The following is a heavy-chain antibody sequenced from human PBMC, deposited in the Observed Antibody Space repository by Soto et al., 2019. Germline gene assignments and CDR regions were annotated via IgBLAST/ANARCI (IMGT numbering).Heavy chain of an antibody. D-gene: IGHD2-8*01. V-gene: IGHV1-46*01. CDR3: ARGHIVLMVYALNHGMDV. CDR1: GYTFTSYY. J-gene: IGHJ6*02. CDR2: INPSGGST. Sequence: VASVKVSCKASGYTFTSYYMHWVRQAPGQGLEWMGIINPSGGSTSYAQKFQGRVTMTRDTSTSTVYMELSSLRSEDTAVYYCARGHIVLMVYALNHGMDVWGQGTTVTVSS.